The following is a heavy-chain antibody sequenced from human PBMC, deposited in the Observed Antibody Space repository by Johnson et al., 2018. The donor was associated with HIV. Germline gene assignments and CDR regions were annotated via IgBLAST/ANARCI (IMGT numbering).Heavy chain of an antibody. J-gene: IGHJ3*02. CDR1: EFTFSDYY. CDR2: ISSSGTAI. V-gene: IGHV3-11*04. Sequence: QVQLVESGGGLVKPGGSLRLSCAASEFTFSDYYMTWIRQAPGKGLEWLSYISSSGTAIYYADSVKGRFTISRDNAKNSLYLRMNSLRAEDTAVYYCAREMAWEDAFDIWGKGQWSPSLQ. CDR3: AREMAWEDAFDI. D-gene: IGHD5-24*01.